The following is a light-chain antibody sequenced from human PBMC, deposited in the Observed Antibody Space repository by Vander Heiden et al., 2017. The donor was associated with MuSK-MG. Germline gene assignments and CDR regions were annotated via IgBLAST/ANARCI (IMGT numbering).Light chain of an antibody. Sequence: IVLTQSPGNLSLSPGERATLSCRAIQSVSSSYLAWYQQKPGQAPRLLMYGTSSRATGIPDRFSGSESGTDFTLTISRLEPEDYAVYYCQKYGSTPWTFGQGTKVEIK. CDR2: GTS. V-gene: IGKV3-20*01. J-gene: IGKJ1*01. CDR1: QSVSSSY. CDR3: QKYGSTPWT.